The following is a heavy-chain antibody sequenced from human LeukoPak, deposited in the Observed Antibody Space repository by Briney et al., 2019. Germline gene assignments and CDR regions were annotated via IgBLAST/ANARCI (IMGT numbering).Heavy chain of an antibody. Sequence: PGGSLRLSCAASGFTVSSNYMSWVRQAPGKGLEWVSVIYSGGSTYYADSVKGRFTISRDNSKNTLYLQMNSLRAEDTAVYYCARGRATMVRGVIITPGAFDIWGQGTMVTVSS. CDR1: GFTVSSNY. J-gene: IGHJ3*02. CDR3: ARGRATMVRGVIITPGAFDI. V-gene: IGHV3-53*01. D-gene: IGHD3-10*01. CDR2: IYSGGST.